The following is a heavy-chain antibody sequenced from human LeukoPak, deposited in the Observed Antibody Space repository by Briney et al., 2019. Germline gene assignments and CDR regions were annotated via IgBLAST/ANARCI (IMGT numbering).Heavy chain of an antibody. CDR1: GFTFSNAW. J-gene: IGHJ4*02. Sequence: GGSLRLSCAASGFTFSNAWMSWVRQAPGKGLEWVGRIKSKTDGGTTDYAAPVKGRFTISRDDSKNTLYLQMNSLKTEDTGVYYCTTMVRDIVVVVAATGFDYWGQGTLVTVSS. CDR3: TTMVRDIVVVVAATGFDY. D-gene: IGHD2-15*01. CDR2: IKSKTDGGTT. V-gene: IGHV3-15*01.